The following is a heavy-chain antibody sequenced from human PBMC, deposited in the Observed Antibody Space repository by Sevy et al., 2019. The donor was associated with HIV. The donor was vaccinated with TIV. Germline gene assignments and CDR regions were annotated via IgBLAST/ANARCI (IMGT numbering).Heavy chain of an antibody. CDR1: GFTLSRYD. J-gene: IGHJ6*02. CDR2: IGSGGDA. Sequence: GGSLRLSCGASGFTLSRYDMHWVRQAAGKGLEWVSGIGSGGDAYYPGSVKGRFTISRENAKNSLYLQMNSLRAGDTAVYYCARSGGYSDYGMDVWGQGTTVTVSS. D-gene: IGHD5-12*01. CDR3: ARSGGYSDYGMDV. V-gene: IGHV3-13*01.